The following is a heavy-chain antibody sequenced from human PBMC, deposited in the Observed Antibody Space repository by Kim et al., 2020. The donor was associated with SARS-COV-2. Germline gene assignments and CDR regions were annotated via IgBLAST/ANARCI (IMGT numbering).Heavy chain of an antibody. CDR2: ISGSGGST. D-gene: IGHD3-22*01. J-gene: IGHJ4*02. CDR3: AAGVSFYDSSGYYNPHNFDY. Sequence: GGSLRLSCAASGFTFSSYAMSWVRQAPGKGLEWVSAISGSGGSTYYADSVKGRFTISRDNSKNTLYLQMNSLRAEDTAVYYCAAGVSFYDSSGYYNPHNFDYWGQGTLVTVSS. CDR1: GFTFSSYA. V-gene: IGHV3-23*01.